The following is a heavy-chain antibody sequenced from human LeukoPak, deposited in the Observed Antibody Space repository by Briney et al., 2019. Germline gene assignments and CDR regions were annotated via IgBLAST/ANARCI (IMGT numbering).Heavy chain of an antibody. CDR3: ARAKSIVGATGGWDAFDI. Sequence: GESLKISCKGSGYSFTSYWIGLVRQMPGKGLEWMGMIYPGDSDTRYSPSFQGQVTISADKSISTAYLQWSSLKASDTAMYYCARAKSIVGATGGWDAFDIWGQGTMVTVSS. V-gene: IGHV5-51*01. CDR2: IYPGDSDT. D-gene: IGHD1-26*01. J-gene: IGHJ3*02. CDR1: GYSFTSYW.